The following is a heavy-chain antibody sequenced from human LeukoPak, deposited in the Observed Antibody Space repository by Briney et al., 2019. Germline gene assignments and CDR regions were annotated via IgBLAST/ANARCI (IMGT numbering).Heavy chain of an antibody. J-gene: IGHJ6*03. CDR1: GGTFSSYA. CDR2: NIPIFGTA. CDR3: ARGRPNPIYYYYYMDV. Sequence: GASLKVSCKASGGTFSSYAISGVRQAPGEGLEWMGGNIPIFGTANYAQKFQGRVTITADESTSTAYMELSSLRSEDTAVYYRARGRPNPIYYYYYMDVWGKGTTVTVSS. V-gene: IGHV1-69*13.